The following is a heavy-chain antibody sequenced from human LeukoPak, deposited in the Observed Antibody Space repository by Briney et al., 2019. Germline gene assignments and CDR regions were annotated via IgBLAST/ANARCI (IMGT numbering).Heavy chain of an antibody. CDR1: GFTVSSNY. CDR2: IYSGGST. J-gene: IGHJ5*02. Sequence: GGSLRLSCAASGFTVSSNYMSWVRQAPGKGLEWVSVIYSGGSTYYADSVKGRFTISRDNSKNTLYLQMNSLRAEDTAVYYCARGTTVTTWNDPWGQGTLVTVSS. CDR3: ARGTTVTTWNDP. D-gene: IGHD4-17*01. V-gene: IGHV3-66*01.